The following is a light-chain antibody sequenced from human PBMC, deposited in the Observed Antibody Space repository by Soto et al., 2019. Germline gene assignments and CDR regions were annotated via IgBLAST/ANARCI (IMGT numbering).Light chain of an antibody. J-gene: IGKJ4*01. Sequence: EIMLTQSPGTLSLYQGERATLSCRASQSVSSSYLAWYQQKPGQAPRLLIYGASSRATGIPDRFSGSGSGTDFTLTISRLEPEDFAVYYCQQYGSSLLTFGGGTKV. CDR2: GAS. CDR3: QQYGSSLLT. CDR1: QSVSSSY. V-gene: IGKV3-20*01.